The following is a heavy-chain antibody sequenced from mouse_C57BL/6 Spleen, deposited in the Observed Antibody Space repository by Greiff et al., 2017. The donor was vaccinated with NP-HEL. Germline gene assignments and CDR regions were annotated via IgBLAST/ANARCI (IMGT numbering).Heavy chain of an antibody. D-gene: IGHD1-1*01. Sequence: EVQLLESEAGLVQPGTSMKLSCTASGYTFTDYYMAWVRQVPEKGLEWIANINHDGSSTYYMDSLKSRFFFSRDKAKNILYLQMSSLKSEDSATYYCARGHYGSSYYFDYWGQGTTLTVAS. CDR2: INHDGSST. J-gene: IGHJ2*01. CDR1: GYTFTDYY. CDR3: ARGHYGSSYYFDY. V-gene: IGHV5-16*01.